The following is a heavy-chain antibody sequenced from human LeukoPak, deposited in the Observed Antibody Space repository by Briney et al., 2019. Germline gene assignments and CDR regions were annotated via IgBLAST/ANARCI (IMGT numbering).Heavy chain of an antibody. Sequence: SGGSLRLSCAASGFTFSSYGMHWVRQAPGKGLEWVALIWYDGSKKYYADSVKGRFTISRDNSKNALYLQMNSLRAEDTTVYYCARGAKSYDAFDIWGQGTMVTVSS. V-gene: IGHV3-33*08. CDR2: IWYDGSKK. CDR1: GFTFSSYG. D-gene: IGHD1-26*01. J-gene: IGHJ3*02. CDR3: ARGAKSYDAFDI.